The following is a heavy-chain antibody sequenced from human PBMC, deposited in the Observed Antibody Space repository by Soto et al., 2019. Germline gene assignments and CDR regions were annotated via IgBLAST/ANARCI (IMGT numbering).Heavy chain of an antibody. J-gene: IGHJ6*02. CDR3: ARLNGYCVRGSCHGHYAMDV. D-gene: IGHD2-15*01. Sequence: QLQLQESGPGLVKPSETLSLTCTVSSAPVSSTTYTWGWILQPPGKGLEWVASVYYGGRSYYNPTLNRRATISVDTSKNHVSLKTTSVTAADTPVSYCARLNGYCVRGSCHGHYAMDVWGQGTTVTV. CDR1: SAPVSSTTYT. CDR2: VYYGGRS. V-gene: IGHV4-39*02.